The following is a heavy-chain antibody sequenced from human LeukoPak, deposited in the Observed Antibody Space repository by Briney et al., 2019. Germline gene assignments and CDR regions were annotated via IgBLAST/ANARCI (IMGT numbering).Heavy chain of an antibody. CDR2: ISSSSYI. D-gene: IGHD3-10*01. Sequence: GGSLRLSCAASGFTFSSYSMNWVRQAPGKGLEWVSSISSSSYIYYADSVKGRFTISRDNAKNSLYLQMNSLRAEDTAVYYCARGGSGSYYHLFDYWGQGTLVTASS. V-gene: IGHV3-21*01. CDR1: GFTFSSYS. J-gene: IGHJ4*02. CDR3: ARGGSGSYYHLFDY.